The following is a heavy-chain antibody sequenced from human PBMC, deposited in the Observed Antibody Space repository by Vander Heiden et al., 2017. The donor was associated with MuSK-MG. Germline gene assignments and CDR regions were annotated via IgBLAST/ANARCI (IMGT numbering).Heavy chain of an antibody. CDR3: ATLHLGGSGSYVPDAFDI. Sequence: QLQLQESGPGLVKPSETLSLTCIVFGGSISSSTYSWGWIRQPPGKGLEWIGSIYYSGSTYSNTSLKRRVTISVDTSKNQFSLKLSSVTATDTAVYYCATLHLGGSGSYVPDAFDIWGQGTMVTVSS. J-gene: IGHJ3*02. CDR2: IYYSGST. CDR1: GGSISSSTYS. V-gene: IGHV4-39*01. D-gene: IGHD3-10*01.